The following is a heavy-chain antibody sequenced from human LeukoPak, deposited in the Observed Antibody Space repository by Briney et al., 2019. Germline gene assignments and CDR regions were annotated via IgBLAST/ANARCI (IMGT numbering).Heavy chain of an antibody. CDR3: AKDMSPYSSGWYQG. D-gene: IGHD6-19*01. CDR2: ISWNSGSI. J-gene: IGHJ4*02. Sequence: GGSLRLSCAASGFTFDDYAIHWVRQAPGKGLEWVSGISWNSGSIGYADSVKGRFTISRDNAKNSLYLQMNSLRAEDTALYYCAKDMSPYSSGWYQGWGQGTLVTVSS. CDR1: GFTFDDYA. V-gene: IGHV3-9*01.